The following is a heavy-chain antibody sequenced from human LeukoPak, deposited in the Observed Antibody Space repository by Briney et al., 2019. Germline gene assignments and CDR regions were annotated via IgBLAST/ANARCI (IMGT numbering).Heavy chain of an antibody. CDR1: GFTFSSYA. V-gene: IGHV3-64*01. CDR2: ISSNGGRT. CDR3: ARDTVTKIVGVGGYAFDI. D-gene: IGHD3-22*01. Sequence: PGGSLRLSCAASGFTFSSYAFHWVRQALGKGLEYVSAISSNGGRTYYANSVKGRFTISRDNSKNTLYLQMNSLRAEDTAVYYCARDTVTKIVGVGGYAFDIWGEGTMVTVSS. J-gene: IGHJ3*02.